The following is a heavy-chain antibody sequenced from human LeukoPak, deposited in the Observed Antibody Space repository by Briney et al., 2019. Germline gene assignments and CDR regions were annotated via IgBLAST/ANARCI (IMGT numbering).Heavy chain of an antibody. CDR2: INSDGSST. CDR3: AKQDEAVAGGWDV. CDR1: GFTLSHYW. Sequence: GGSLRLSCAASGFTLSHYWMHWVRQGPGKGLVWVSRINSDGSSTSYADSVRGRFTISRDNAKNTLYLQMNSLRVEDTAVYYCAKQDEAVAGGWDVWGRGTTVTVSS. D-gene: IGHD6-19*01. V-gene: IGHV3-74*01. J-gene: IGHJ6*02.